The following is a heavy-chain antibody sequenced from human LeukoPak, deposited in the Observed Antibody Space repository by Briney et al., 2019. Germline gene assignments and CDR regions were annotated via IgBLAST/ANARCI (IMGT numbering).Heavy chain of an antibody. Sequence: GGSLRLSCAVSGFTLGNYGMNWVRQIPGKGLEWVSGINWNGGSTAYADSVKGRFTISRDNAKNSLHLQLNSLRAEDTAVYYCARNYDSSGYYWVGDYYYGMDVWGQGTTVTVSS. J-gene: IGHJ6*02. CDR3: ARNYDSSGYYWVGDYYYGMDV. CDR2: INWNGGST. CDR1: GFTLGNYG. D-gene: IGHD3-22*01. V-gene: IGHV3-20*04.